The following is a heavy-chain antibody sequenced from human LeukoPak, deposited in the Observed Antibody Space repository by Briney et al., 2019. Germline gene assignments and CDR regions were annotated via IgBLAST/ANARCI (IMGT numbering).Heavy chain of an antibody. V-gene: IGHV3-48*03. CDR2: ISSSGSTI. J-gene: IGHJ6*04. Sequence: PGGSLRLSCAASGFTCSSYEMNWVRQAPAKGLEWVSYISSSGSTIYYADSVKGRSTNSRDNAKHSLYLQMNSLRAEDTAVYYCAELGITMIGGVWGKGTTVTVSS. D-gene: IGHD3-10*02. CDR3: AELGITMIGGV. CDR1: GFTCSSYE.